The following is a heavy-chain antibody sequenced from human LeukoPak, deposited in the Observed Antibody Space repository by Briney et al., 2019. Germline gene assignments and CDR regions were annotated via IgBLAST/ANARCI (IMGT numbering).Heavy chain of an antibody. Sequence: GGSLRLSCAASGFTFSRYWMHWVRQAPGEGLVWVSRINSDESTTTYADSVKGRFTISRDSAKNTLYLQMNSLRAEDTAVYYCTKDMGNNWVFDYWGQGTLVTVFS. V-gene: IGHV3-74*01. CDR2: INSDESTT. J-gene: IGHJ4*02. CDR3: TKDMGNNWVFDY. CDR1: GFTFSRYW. D-gene: IGHD1-20*01.